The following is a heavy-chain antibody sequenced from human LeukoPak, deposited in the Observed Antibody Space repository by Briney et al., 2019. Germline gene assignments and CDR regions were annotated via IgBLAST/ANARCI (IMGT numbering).Heavy chain of an antibody. Sequence: GGSLRLSCAASGFTFSDYAMSWIRQAPGQGLEWVSYISRSGDTIDYADSVKGRFTISRDNAKNSLYLQMNSLRAEDTAVYYCARESQNAVWWELPSYYFDYWGQGTLVTVSS. J-gene: IGHJ4*02. CDR2: ISRSGDTI. CDR1: GFTFSDYA. CDR3: ARESQNAVWWELPSYYFDY. V-gene: IGHV3-11*04. D-gene: IGHD1-26*01.